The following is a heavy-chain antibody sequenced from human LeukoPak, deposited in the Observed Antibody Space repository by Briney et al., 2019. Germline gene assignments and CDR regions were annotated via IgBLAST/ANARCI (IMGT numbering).Heavy chain of an antibody. CDR1: GFTFSSYS. Sequence: GGSLRLSCAASGFTFSSYSMNWVRQAPGKGLEWVSSISSSSSYIYYADSVKGRFTISRDNAKNSLYLQMNSLRAEDTAVYYCARVNDYSNYFDYWGQGTLVTVPS. CDR2: ISSSSSYI. D-gene: IGHD4-11*01. CDR3: ARVNDYSNYFDY. J-gene: IGHJ4*02. V-gene: IGHV3-21*01.